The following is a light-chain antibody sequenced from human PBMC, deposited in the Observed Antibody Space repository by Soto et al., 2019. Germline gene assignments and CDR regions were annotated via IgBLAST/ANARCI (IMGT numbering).Light chain of an antibody. V-gene: IGLV2-14*01. J-gene: IGLJ1*01. CDR1: SSDIGDDYY. Sequence: QSVLTQPASVSGSPGQSITISCTGTSSDIGDDYYVSWYQQYPGKVPKVLIYDVSNRPSGVSNRFSGSKSGNTASLTISGLQSEDEADYYCSSYTSSTTSKVFATGTKVNVL. CDR2: DVS. CDR3: SSYTSSTTSKV.